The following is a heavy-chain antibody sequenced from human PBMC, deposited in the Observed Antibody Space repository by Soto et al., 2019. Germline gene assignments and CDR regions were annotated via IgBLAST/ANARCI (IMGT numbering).Heavy chain of an antibody. CDR2: ISYDGSNK. Sequence: QVQLVESGGGVVQPGRSLRLSCAASGFTFSSYAMHWVRQAPGKGLEWVAVISYDGSNKYYADSVKGRFTISRDNSKNTLYLKMNSLTAEDTAVYYCPRDSMVRGNEVFGGMDVWGQGTTVTVSS. D-gene: IGHD3-10*01. V-gene: IGHV3-30-3*01. CDR1: GFTFSSYA. J-gene: IGHJ6*02. CDR3: PRDSMVRGNEVFGGMDV.